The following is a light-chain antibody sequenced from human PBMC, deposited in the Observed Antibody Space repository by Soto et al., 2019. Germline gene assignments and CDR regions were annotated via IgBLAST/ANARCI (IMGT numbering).Light chain of an antibody. CDR2: AAS. CDR1: QSINDW. J-gene: IGKJ3*01. CDR3: QQDDSFPRS. V-gene: IGKV1-12*01. Sequence: DIQMTQSPSSVSASIGDRVTISCRASQSINDWLVWYQQKPGKAPKLLIYAASSLPRGVPSRFSGSGYGTEFTLTISSLQPEDFATYYCQQDDSFPRSFGAGTKVDIK.